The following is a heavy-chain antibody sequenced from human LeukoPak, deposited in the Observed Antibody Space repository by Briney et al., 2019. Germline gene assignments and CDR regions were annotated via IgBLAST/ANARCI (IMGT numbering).Heavy chain of an antibody. J-gene: IGHJ4*02. D-gene: IGHD3-9*01. Sequence: GGSLRLSCTASGFTIGDYAMSWVRQAPGKGLEWVGFIRSKAYGGTTEYAASVKGRFTISRDDSKSIAYLQMNSLKTEDTAVYYCTRESYDILTGYYLQNDYWGQGTLVTVSS. V-gene: IGHV3-49*04. CDR2: IRSKAYGGTT. CDR1: GFTIGDYA. CDR3: TRESYDILTGYYLQNDY.